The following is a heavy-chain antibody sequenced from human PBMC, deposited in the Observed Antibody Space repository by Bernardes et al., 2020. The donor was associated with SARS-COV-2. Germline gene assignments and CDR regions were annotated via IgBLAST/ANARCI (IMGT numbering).Heavy chain of an antibody. D-gene: IGHD2-21*01. V-gene: IGHV4-34*01. J-gene: IGHJ3*02. Sequence: SETLSLTCAVYGGSFSGYYWSWIRQPPGKGLEWIGEINHSGSTNYNPSLKSRVTISVDTSKNQFSLKLSSVTAADTAVYYCARAQRHIVVASRLRPYAFDIWGQETMVTVSS. CDR1: GGSFSGYY. CDR3: ARAQRHIVVASRLRPYAFDI. CDR2: INHSGST.